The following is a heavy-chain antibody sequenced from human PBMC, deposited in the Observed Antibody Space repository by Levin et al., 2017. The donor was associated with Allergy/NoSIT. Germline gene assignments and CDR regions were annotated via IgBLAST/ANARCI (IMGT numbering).Heavy chain of an antibody. CDR3: AKDLNSFHYYGSGSDGLVGAFDI. V-gene: IGHV3-30*18. D-gene: IGHD3-10*01. J-gene: IGHJ3*02. CDR1: GFTFSSYG. Sequence: PGGSLRLSCAASGFTFSSYGMHWVRQAPGKGLEWVAVISYDGSNKYYADSVKGRFTISRDNSKNTLYLQMNSLRAEDTAVYYCAKDLNSFHYYGSGSDGLVGAFDIWGQGTMVTVSS. CDR2: ISYDGSNK.